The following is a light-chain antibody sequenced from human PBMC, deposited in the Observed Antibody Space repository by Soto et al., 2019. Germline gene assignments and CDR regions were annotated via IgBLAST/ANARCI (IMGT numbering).Light chain of an antibody. CDR2: GAS. CDR1: QSVSSN. J-gene: IGKJ1*01. Sequence: ERVMTQSPATLSVSPGERATLSCRASQSVSSNLAWYQQKPGQAPRLLIYGASTRATGIPARFSGSGSGTVFTLTISSLQSEDFAVYYCQQYNNWPRTFGQGTKVEIK. CDR3: QQYNNWPRT. V-gene: IGKV3-15*01.